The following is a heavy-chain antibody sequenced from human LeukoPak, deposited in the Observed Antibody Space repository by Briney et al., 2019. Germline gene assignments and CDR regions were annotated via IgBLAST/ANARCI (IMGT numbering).Heavy chain of an antibody. CDR2: NFPDDCDT. J-gene: IGHJ4*02. V-gene: IGHV5-51*01. CDR3: ARRDPTTVTAFDY. Sequence: GESLKISCRFSGFDFTRDWIGWVRLMPETGLEWMGINFPDDCDTRYSPSFQRQVTHSADQSISTAYLQWSSLKASDTAIYYCARRDPTTVTAFDYWGQGTLVTVSS. CDR1: GFDFTRDW. D-gene: IGHD4-17*01.